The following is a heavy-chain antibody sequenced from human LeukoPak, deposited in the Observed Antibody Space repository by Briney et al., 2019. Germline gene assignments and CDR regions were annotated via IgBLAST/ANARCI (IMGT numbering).Heavy chain of an antibody. J-gene: IGHJ5*02. CDR3: ASVRGYSSGWYASGFDP. CDR2: IYYSGST. D-gene: IGHD6-19*01. CDR1: GGSISSSNYY. Sequence: PSETLSLTCTVSGGSISSSNYYWGWIRQPPGKGLEWIGSIYYSGSTYYNPSLKSRVTISVDTSKNQFSLKLTSVTAADTAIYYCASVRGYSSGWYASGFDPWGQGTLVTVSS. V-gene: IGHV4-39*01.